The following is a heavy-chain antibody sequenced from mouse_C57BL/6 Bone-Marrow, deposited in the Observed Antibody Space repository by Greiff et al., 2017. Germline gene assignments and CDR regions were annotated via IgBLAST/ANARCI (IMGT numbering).Heavy chain of an antibody. CDR1: GFTFSDYG. J-gene: IGHJ1*03. V-gene: IGHV5-17*01. D-gene: IGHD2-1*01. CDR3: ARHLYYGNYEGYFDV. Sequence: EVMLVESGGGLVKPGGSLKLSCAASGFTFSDYGMHWVRQAPEKGLEWVAYISSGSSTIYYADTVKGRFTISRDNAKNTLFLQRTSLRSEDTAMYYCARHLYYGNYEGYFDVWGTGTTVTVSS. CDR2: ISSGSSTI.